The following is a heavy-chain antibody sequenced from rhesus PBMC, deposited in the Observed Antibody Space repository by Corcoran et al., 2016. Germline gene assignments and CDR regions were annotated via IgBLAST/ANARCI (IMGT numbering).Heavy chain of an antibody. V-gene: IGHV4-65*01. Sequence: QVQLQESGPGLVKHSETLSLTCAVSGGSVSSSNWWSWIRQPPGKGLEWIGYIIGSSVSTYDNPSLKRRITISTDTSKNQFSLKLSSVTAADTAVYYCARVKGNYDPWGQGVLVTVSS. CDR2: IIGSSVST. CDR1: GGSVSSSNW. CDR3: ARVKGNYDP. D-gene: IGHD4-17*01. J-gene: IGHJ4*01.